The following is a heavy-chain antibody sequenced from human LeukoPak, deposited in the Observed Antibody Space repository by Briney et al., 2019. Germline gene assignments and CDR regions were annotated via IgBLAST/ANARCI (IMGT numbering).Heavy chain of an antibody. Sequence: ASVKVSCKASGYTFTSYDINWARQATGQGLEWMGWMNPNSGNTGYAQKFQGRVTITRNTSISTAYMELSSLRSEDTAVYYCARARYCSSSSCYPDYWGQGTLVTVSS. CDR1: GYTFTSYD. D-gene: IGHD2-2*01. CDR3: ARARYCSSSSCYPDY. CDR2: MNPNSGNT. V-gene: IGHV1-8*03. J-gene: IGHJ4*02.